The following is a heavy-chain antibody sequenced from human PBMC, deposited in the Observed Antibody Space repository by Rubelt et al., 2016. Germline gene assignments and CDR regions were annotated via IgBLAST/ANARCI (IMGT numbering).Heavy chain of an antibody. J-gene: IGHJ6*02. CDR3: ARGLPLTVTTTFAMDV. CDR2: IDTDNGNT. Sequence: WVRQAPGQGPEWMGWIDTDNGNTNYAQNFQGRVTMTTDTSTSTVYMELESLRSDDTAMYYCARGLPLTVTTTFAMDVWGQGTTVTVSS. V-gene: IGHV1-18*01. D-gene: IGHD4-17*01.